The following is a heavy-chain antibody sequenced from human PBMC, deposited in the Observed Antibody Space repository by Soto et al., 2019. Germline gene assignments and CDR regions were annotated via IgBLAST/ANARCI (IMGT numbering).Heavy chain of an antibody. CDR3: AKDIGDGPYGMGV. CDR1: GFTFSTHW. CDR2: ISWNSGSI. J-gene: IGHJ6*02. V-gene: IGHV3-9*01. Sequence: SLRLSCAASGFTFSTHWMHWVRQAPGKGLEWVSGISWNSGSIGYADSVKGRFTISRDNAKNSLYLQMNSLRAEDTALYYCAKDIGDGPYGMGVWGQGTTVTVSS. D-gene: IGHD3-10*01.